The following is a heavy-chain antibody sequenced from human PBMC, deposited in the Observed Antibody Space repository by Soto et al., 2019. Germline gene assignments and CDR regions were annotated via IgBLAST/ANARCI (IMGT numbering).Heavy chain of an antibody. D-gene: IGHD1-1*01. CDR1: GFMCSRSW. Sequence: GGNLRLSCAASGFMCSRSWMSWVGQAPGEGLKWVASISPDGRTTYYVDSVKGRFTISRDNAGNSVYLQMNSLRVEDTAIFYCASLLGSVTTFDNCVQGT. J-gene: IGHJ4*02. CDR2: ISPDGRTT. V-gene: IGHV3-7*01. CDR3: ASLLGSVTTFDN.